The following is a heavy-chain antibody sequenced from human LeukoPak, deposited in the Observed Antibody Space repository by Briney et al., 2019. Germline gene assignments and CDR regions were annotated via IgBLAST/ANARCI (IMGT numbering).Heavy chain of an antibody. J-gene: IGHJ4*02. CDR3: AGEALMRSHYYFDY. V-gene: IGHV4-59*01. CDR2: IYYSGST. Sequence: SETLSLTCTVSGGSISSYYWSWIRQPPGKGLEWIGYIYYSGSTNYNPSLKSRATLSVDTSKNQFSLRLSSVTAADTAVYYCAGEALMRSHYYFDYWGQGTLVTVSS. CDR1: GGSISSYY.